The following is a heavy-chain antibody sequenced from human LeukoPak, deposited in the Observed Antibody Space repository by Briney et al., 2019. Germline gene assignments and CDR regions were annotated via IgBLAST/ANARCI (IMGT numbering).Heavy chain of an antibody. J-gene: IGHJ6*02. Sequence: SETLSLTCTVSGGSISSSTYYWGWIRQSPGKGLEWIGSIYYSGTAYCNPSLKSRVTISVDTSKNQFSLKLSSVTAADTAVYYCAFGSDSSGYAYYYYYGMDVWGQGTTVTVSS. V-gene: IGHV4-39*01. CDR1: GGSISSSTYY. CDR3: AFGSDSSGYAYYYYYGMDV. D-gene: IGHD3-22*01. CDR2: IYYSGTA.